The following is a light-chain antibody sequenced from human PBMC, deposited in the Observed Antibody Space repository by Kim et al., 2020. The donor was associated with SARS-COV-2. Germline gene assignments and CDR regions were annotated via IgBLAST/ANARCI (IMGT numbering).Light chain of an antibody. CDR1: QGISSN. J-gene: IGKJ1*01. V-gene: IGKV1-27*01. CDR3: QKYNRAPWT. CDR2: DAS. Sequence: DIQMTQSPSSLSASVGDRVTITCRASQGISSNVAWYQQKPGDVPKLLIYDASALPSGVPSRFSGSGSGTDFTLTISNLQPDDVATYYCQKYNRAPWTFGQGTKVEIK.